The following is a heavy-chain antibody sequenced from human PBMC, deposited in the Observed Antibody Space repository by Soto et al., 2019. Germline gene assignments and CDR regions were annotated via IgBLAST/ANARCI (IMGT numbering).Heavy chain of an antibody. J-gene: IGHJ4*02. CDR3: AKSPQRLVRVWFDY. V-gene: IGHV3-23*01. D-gene: IGHD6-19*01. CDR1: GFTFISYA. Sequence: EVQLLESGGGLVQPGGSLRLSCAASGFTFISYAMSWVRQAPGKGLEWVSAISGSGGSTYYADSVKGRFNLSRDNSKNTLYLQMNSLRAEDTAVYYCAKSPQRLVRVWFDYWGQGTLVTVSS. CDR2: ISGSGGST.